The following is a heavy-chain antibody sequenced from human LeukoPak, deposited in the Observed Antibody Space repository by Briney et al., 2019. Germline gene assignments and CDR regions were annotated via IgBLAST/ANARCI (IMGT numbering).Heavy chain of an antibody. V-gene: IGHV4-34*01. CDR3: ARALRLGWTGVDY. CDR1: GGSFSGYY. D-gene: IGHD6-19*01. J-gene: IGHJ4*02. CDR2: INHSGST. Sequence: SETLSLTCAVYGGSFSGYYWSWIRQPPGKGLEWIGEINHSGSTNYNPSLKSRVTISVDTPKNQFSLQLNSVTPEDTAVYYCARALRLGWTGVDYWGQGTLVTVSS.